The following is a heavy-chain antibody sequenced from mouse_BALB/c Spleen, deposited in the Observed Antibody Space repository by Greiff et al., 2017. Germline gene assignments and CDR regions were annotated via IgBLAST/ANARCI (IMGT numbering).Heavy chain of an antibody. CDR3: ARGRGISWFAY. Sequence: QVQLKQPGAELVKPGASVKMSCKASGYTFTSYNMHWVKQTPGQGLEWIGAIYPGNGDTSYNQKFKGKATLTADKSSSTAYMQLSSLTSEDSAAYYCARGRGISWFAYWGQGTLVTVSA. J-gene: IGHJ3*01. CDR2: IYPGNGDT. V-gene: IGHV1-12*01. CDR1: GYTFTSYN.